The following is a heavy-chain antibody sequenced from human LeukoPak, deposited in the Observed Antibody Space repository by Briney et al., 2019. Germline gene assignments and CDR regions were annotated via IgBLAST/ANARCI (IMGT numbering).Heavy chain of an antibody. CDR1: GGTFSSYA. CDR3: ARESAPVYYDSRLNWFDP. D-gene: IGHD3-22*01. Sequence: ASVKVSCKASGGTFSSYAISWVRQAPGQGLEWMGRIIPIFGTANYAQKFQGRVTITTDESTTTAYMELSSLRSDDTAVYYCARESAPVYYDSRLNWFDPWGLGTLVTVSS. J-gene: IGHJ5*02. V-gene: IGHV1-69*05. CDR2: IIPIFGTA.